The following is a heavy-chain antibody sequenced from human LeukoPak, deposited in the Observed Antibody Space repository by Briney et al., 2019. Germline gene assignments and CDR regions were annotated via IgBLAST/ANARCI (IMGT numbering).Heavy chain of an antibody. J-gene: IGHJ4*02. D-gene: IGHD3-22*01. CDR2: IYSGGST. Sequence: PGGSLRLSCAASGFTASSNYMSWVRQAPGKGLEWVSVIYSGGSTYYADAAKGRFTISRDNSKNTLYLQMNSLRAEDTAVYYCAKSPFTHYYDSSGYYSLGGDYWGQGTLVTVSS. V-gene: IGHV3-66*01. CDR3: AKSPFTHYYDSSGYYSLGGDY. CDR1: GFTASSNY.